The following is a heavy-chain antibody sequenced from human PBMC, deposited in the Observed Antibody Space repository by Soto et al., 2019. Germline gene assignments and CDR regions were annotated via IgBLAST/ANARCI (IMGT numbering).Heavy chain of an antibody. V-gene: IGHV3-30-3*01. D-gene: IGHD3-10*01. J-gene: IGHJ5*02. Sequence: XXSLRLSCAASGFTLSRCAVDWVRQAPGKGLEWVAVISYDGSNKYYADSVKGRFTISRDNSKNTLYLQMNSLRAEDQAVYYCARGGILWFGELRNWFDPWGQGTLVTVSS. CDR2: ISYDGSNK. CDR3: ARGGILWFGELRNWFDP. CDR1: GFTLSRCA.